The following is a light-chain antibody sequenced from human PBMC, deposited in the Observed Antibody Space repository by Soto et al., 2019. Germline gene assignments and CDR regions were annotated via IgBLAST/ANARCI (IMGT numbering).Light chain of an antibody. CDR2: GAS. V-gene: IGKV1-27*01. CDR1: QDISNF. J-gene: IGKJ1*01. Sequence: DIQMIQSPSSLSASVGDRVTITCRASQDISNFVARYQQKPGKVPKLLISGASTLQSEVPTRFSGGGSGTDFPLTISSLQPDDVATYYCQTYSLAPQTFGQGTKVDI. CDR3: QTYSLAPQT.